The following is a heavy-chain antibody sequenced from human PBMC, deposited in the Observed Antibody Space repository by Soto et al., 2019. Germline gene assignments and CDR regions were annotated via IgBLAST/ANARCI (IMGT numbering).Heavy chain of an antibody. J-gene: IGHJ4*02. D-gene: IGHD3-22*01. V-gene: IGHV3-23*01. CDR2: ISGSGGST. CDR1: GFTFSSYA. CDR3: AKDFHYYDSSGYYYFDY. Sequence: PGGSLRLSCAASGFTFSSYAMSWVRQAPGKGLEWVSAISGSGGSTYYADSVKGRFTISRDNSKNTLYLQMNSLRAEDTAVYYCAKDFHYYDSSGYYYFDYWGQGTLVTVSS.